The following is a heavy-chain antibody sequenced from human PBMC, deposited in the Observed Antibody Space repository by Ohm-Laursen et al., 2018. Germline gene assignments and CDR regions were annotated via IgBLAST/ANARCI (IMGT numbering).Heavy chain of an antibody. V-gene: IGHV1-46*01. D-gene: IGHD3-16*02. Sequence: ATVKISCKASGYTFTSYYMHWVRQAPGQGLEWMGIINPSGGSTSYAQKFQGRVTMTRDTSTSTVYMELSSLRSEDTAVYYCARDRSLYYFDYWGQGTLVTVSS. J-gene: IGHJ4*02. CDR2: INPSGGST. CDR3: ARDRSLYYFDY. CDR1: GYTFTSYY.